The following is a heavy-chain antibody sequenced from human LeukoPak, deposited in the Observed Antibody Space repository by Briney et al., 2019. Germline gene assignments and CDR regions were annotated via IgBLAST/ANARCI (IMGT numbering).Heavy chain of an antibody. V-gene: IGHV4-34*01. CDR3: AREIIVARGAFDI. CDR2: INRRGST. J-gene: IGHJ3*02. D-gene: IGHD5-12*01. CDR1: GGSLSGYY. Sequence: SETLSLTCAVYGGSLSGYYWIWIRQPPGKGLEWIGEINRRGSTNYNPSLKSRVTISVDTSKNQFSLKLSSVTAADTAVYYCAREIIVARGAFDIWGQGTMVTVSS.